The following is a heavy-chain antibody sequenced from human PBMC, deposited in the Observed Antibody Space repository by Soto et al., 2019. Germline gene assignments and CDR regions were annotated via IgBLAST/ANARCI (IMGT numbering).Heavy chain of an antibody. Sequence: GSLRLSCAASGFTFSSYAMSWVSHASGKGLEWVSAISGSGGSTYYADSVKGRFTISRDNSKNTLYLQMNSLRAEDTAVYYCAKVIHGDDVQTYDNRGQGTLVTVYS. V-gene: IGHV3-23*01. J-gene: IGHJ4*02. CDR1: GFTFSSYA. D-gene: IGHD4-17*01. CDR3: AKVIHGDDVQTYDN. CDR2: ISGSGGST.